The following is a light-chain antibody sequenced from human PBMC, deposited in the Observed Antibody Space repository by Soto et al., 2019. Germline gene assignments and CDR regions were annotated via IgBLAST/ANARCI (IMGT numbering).Light chain of an antibody. V-gene: IGKV1-5*01. CDR3: QQYNSFST. J-gene: IGKJ1*01. Sequence: DIQLTQSPSTRSASVGDRVTITCRASQSISSWLAWYPQKPGKAPKLLMYDGTNSASGAPSRFSGSGSGTEFTLTISSLQPDDVATYYCQQYNSFSTFGQGTKVDI. CDR2: DGT. CDR1: QSISSW.